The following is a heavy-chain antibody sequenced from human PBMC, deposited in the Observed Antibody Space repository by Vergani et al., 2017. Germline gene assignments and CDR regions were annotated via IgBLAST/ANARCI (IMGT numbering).Heavy chain of an antibody. D-gene: IGHD3-10*01. Sequence: QVQLQESGPGLVKPSETLSLTCTVSGGSVSSGSYYWSWIRQPPGKGLEWIGYIYYSGSTNYNPALKSRVTISVDTSKNQISLKLSSLTAADAAVYYCARDQGGSGSVDYWGQGTLVTVSS. CDR3: ARDQGGSGSVDY. CDR2: IYYSGST. CDR1: GGSVSSGSYY. J-gene: IGHJ4*02. V-gene: IGHV4-61*01.